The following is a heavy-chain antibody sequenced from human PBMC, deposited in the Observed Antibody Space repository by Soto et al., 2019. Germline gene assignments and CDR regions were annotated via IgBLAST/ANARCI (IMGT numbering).Heavy chain of an antibody. CDR3: ARDRHGYYFDY. CDR2: IYSGGST. Sequence: GGSLRLSCAASGFTVSSNYMSWVRQAPGKGLEWVSVIYSGGSTYYADSVKGRFTISRDNSKNTLYLQMNSLRAEDTAVYYCARDRHGYYFDYWGQGTLVTVSS. V-gene: IGHV3-53*01. J-gene: IGHJ4*02. CDR1: GFTVSSNY.